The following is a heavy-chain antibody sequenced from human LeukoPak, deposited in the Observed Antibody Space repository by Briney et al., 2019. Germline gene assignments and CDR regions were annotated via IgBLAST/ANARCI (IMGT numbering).Heavy chain of an antibody. D-gene: IGHD3-16*01. CDR1: GGSISSYY. V-gene: IGHV4-4*07. CDR2: IYNSGSS. CDR3: TRGAGWLIDY. J-gene: IGHJ4*02. Sequence: SETLSLTCTVSGGSISSYYWSWIRQPAGKGLEWIGRIYNSGSSTYNPSLKSRVTISVDTSKEQFSLKVNSVTAADTAVYYCTRGAGWLIDYWGQGILVTVSS.